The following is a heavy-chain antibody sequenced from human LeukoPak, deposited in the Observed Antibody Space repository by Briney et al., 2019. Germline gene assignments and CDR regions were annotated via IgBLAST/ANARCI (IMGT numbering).Heavy chain of an antibody. Sequence: PGGSLILSCVASGLTFSPYSMYWVRKAPAQGLEGWSCISGSSSYIYYGASVRGRFTISRDNAKNSLYLQMNSLRAEDTAVYYCARAGTDNHFDYWGQGTLVTVSS. CDR3: ARAGTDNHFDY. CDR1: GLTFSPYS. V-gene: IGHV3-21*01. CDR2: ISGSSSYI. D-gene: IGHD5-24*01. J-gene: IGHJ4*02.